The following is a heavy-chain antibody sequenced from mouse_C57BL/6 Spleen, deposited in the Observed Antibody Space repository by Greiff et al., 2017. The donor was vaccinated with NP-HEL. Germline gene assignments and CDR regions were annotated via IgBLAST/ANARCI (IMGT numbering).Heavy chain of an antibody. V-gene: IGHV2-6*03. D-gene: IGHD1-3*01. CDR1: GFSLTSYG. CDR3: ARDGDNSPWFAY. Sequence: QVQLKESGPGLVAPSQSLSITCTVSGFSLTSYGVHWVRQPPGKGLEWLVVIWSDGSTTYNSALKSRLSISKDNSKSQVFLKMNSLQYDDTAMYYCARDGDNSPWFAYWGQGTLVTVSA. J-gene: IGHJ3*01. CDR2: IWSDGST.